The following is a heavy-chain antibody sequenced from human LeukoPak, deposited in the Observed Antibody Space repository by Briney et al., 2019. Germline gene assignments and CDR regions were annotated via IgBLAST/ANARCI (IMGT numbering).Heavy chain of an antibody. Sequence: SETLSLTCTVSGGSISSYYWSWVRQPPGKGLEWIGYIYYSGSTNYNPSLKSRVTISVDTSKNQFSLKLSSVTAADTAVYYCARASVATRGYYYYYMDVWGKGTTVTVSS. J-gene: IGHJ6*03. CDR1: GGSISSYY. D-gene: IGHD3-16*01. CDR3: ARASVATRGYYYYYMDV. V-gene: IGHV4-59*01. CDR2: IYYSGST.